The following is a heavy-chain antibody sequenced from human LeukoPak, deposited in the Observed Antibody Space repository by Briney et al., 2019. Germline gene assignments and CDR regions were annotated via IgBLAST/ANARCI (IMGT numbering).Heavy chain of an antibody. Sequence: GGSLRLSCAASGFTFSSNWMSWVRQAPGKGLEWVANIKQDGSEKYYVDSVKGRFTISGDNAKNSLYLQMNSLRAEDAAVYYCASFGTYYRFDYWGQGTLVTVSS. J-gene: IGHJ4*02. CDR2: IKQDGSEK. CDR1: GFTFSSNW. V-gene: IGHV3-7*01. CDR3: ASFGTYYRFDY. D-gene: IGHD1-26*01.